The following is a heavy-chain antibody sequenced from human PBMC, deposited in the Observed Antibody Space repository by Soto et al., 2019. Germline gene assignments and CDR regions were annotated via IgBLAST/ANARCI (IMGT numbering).Heavy chain of an antibody. J-gene: IGHJ4*02. D-gene: IGHD1-1*01. CDR2: IYHSGST. V-gene: IGHV4-4*02. Sequence: QVQLQESGPGLVKPLGTLSLTCAVSGGSISSSNWWSWVRQPPREGLEWIGEIYHSGSTNYNPSLKSRVTISEDKSKNQFSLKLSSVTAAETAVYYCAMLGTTGATSPFDSWGQGTLVTVSS. CDR1: GGSISSSNW. CDR3: AMLGTTGATSPFDS.